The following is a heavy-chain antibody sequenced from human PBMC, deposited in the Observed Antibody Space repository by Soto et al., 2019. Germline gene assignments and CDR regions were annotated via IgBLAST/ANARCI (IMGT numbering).Heavy chain of an antibody. D-gene: IGHD2-2*01. V-gene: IGHV4-59*01. CDR3: ARVQSTSWGYYYAVDV. Sequence: QVQLQESGPGLVKPSETLSLTCRISVGSISSYYWNWIRQAPGKGLEWIGFISYSGSTNYNPALTSRVTISVDTSKDQISLRLNSVTAADTAVYYCARVQSTSWGYYYAVDVWGQGTTVTVSS. CDR2: ISYSGST. J-gene: IGHJ6*01. CDR1: VGSISSYY.